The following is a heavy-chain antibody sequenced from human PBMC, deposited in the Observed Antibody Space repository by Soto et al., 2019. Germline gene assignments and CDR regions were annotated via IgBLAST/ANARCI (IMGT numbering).Heavy chain of an antibody. J-gene: IGHJ4*02. CDR3: AKDGSHYYDY. CDR2: MSYDGSNE. V-gene: IGHV3-30*18. Sequence: QVQLVESGGGVVQPGRSLRLSCAASGFTFSNYAMHWVCQNPGKGLEWVALMSYDGSNEYYADSVEGRFTISRDNSKXTLXLXINSLRADATAVYYCAKDGSHYYDYWGQGTLVTVSS. CDR1: GFTFSNYA. D-gene: IGHD1-26*01.